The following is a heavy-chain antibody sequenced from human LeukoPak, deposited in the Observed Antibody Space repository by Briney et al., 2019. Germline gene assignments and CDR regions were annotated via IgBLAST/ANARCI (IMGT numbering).Heavy chain of an antibody. D-gene: IGHD6-6*01. J-gene: IGHJ6*03. Sequence: GGSLRLSCAASGFTFSSYNMNWVRQAPGKGLEWVSSISSSGSYIYYSDSVKGRFTISRDNAKNSLYLQMNSLRAGDTAVYFCARELVGWNYFYYYYMDVWGKGTTVTGSS. V-gene: IGHV3-21*01. CDR3: ARELVGWNYFYYYYMDV. CDR1: GFTFSSYN. CDR2: ISSSGSYI.